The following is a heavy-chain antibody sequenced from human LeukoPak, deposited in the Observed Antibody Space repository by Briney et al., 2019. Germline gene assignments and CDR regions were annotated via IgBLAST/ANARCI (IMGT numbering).Heavy chain of an antibody. J-gene: IGHJ3*02. V-gene: IGHV1-69*04. CDR3: ASEYCSSTSCAKNDAFDI. CDR1: GGTFSSYA. CDR2: IIPILGIA. D-gene: IGHD2-2*01. Sequence: ASVKVSCKASGGTFSSYAISWVRQAPGQGLEWMGRIIPILGIANYAQKFQGRVTITADKSTRTAYMELSSLRSEDTAVYYCASEYCSSTSCAKNDAFDIWGQGTMVAVSS.